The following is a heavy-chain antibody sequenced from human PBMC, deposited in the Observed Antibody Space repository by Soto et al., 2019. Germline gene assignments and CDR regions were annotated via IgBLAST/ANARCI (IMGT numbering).Heavy chain of an antibody. CDR3: ARGQRAEAGSWYFDS. V-gene: IGHV3-13*05. J-gene: IGHJ4*02. D-gene: IGHD6-13*01. CDR1: GFTLSSCD. CDR2: IGVPGDP. Sequence: EVQLVESGGGLVQPGGSLRLSCAASGFTLSSCDMHWVRQAAGKTLEWVSAIGVPGDPFYPDSVKGRFTISRENARNSLYLQMNSLRAGDTAVYYCARGQRAEAGSWYFDSWGQGTLVTVSS.